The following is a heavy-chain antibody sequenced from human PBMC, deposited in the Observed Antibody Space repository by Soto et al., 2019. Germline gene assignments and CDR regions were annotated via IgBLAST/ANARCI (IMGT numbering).Heavy chain of an antibody. D-gene: IGHD5-12*01. Sequence: GGSLRLSCAASGFTFSSYWMSWVRHAPGKGLEWVANIKQDGSEKYYVDSVKGRFTISRDNAKNSLYLQMNSLRAEDTAVYYCARDSGGSGYLDFDYWGQGTLVTVSS. CDR2: IKQDGSEK. V-gene: IGHV3-7*05. CDR3: ARDSGGSGYLDFDY. J-gene: IGHJ4*02. CDR1: GFTFSSYW.